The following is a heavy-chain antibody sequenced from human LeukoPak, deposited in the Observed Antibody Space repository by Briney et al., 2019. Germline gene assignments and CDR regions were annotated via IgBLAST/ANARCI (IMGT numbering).Heavy chain of an antibody. J-gene: IGHJ4*02. CDR3: ARDRGVYFDY. CDR1: GFTFSNAW. Sequence: GGSLRLSCAASGFTFSNAWMSWVRQAPGKGLEWVGRIKSKTDGGTTDYAAHVKGRFTISRDDSKNTLYLQMNSLKTEDTAVYYCARDRGVYFDYWGQGTLVTVSS. D-gene: IGHD6-13*01. CDR2: IKSKTDGGTT. V-gene: IGHV3-15*01.